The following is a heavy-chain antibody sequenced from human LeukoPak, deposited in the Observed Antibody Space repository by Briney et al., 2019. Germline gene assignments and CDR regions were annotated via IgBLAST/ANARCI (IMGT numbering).Heavy chain of an antibody. J-gene: IGHJ4*02. V-gene: IGHV3-9*01. D-gene: IGHD6-13*01. CDR1: GFTFDDYA. CDR2: ISWNSGII. CDR3: AKGTTATGHHSFDY. Sequence: PGRSLRPSCAASGFTFDDYAMHWVRQAPGKGLGWVSTISWNSGIIGYADSVKGRFTISRDNAKNSLYLQMNSLRAEDTALYYCAKGTTATGHHSFDYWGQGTLVTVSS.